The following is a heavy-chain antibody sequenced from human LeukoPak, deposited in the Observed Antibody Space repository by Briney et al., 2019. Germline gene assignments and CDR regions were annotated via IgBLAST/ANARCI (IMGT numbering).Heavy chain of an antibody. J-gene: IGHJ5*02. CDR1: GFTFTSSA. V-gene: IGHV1-58*01. Sequence: SVKVSCKASGFTFTSSAVQWVRQARGQRLEWIGWIVVGSGNTNYAQKFQERVTFTRDMSTSTAYMELSSLRSEDTAVYYCAAGRGRYCSSTSCSLVVSWFDPWGQGTLVTVSS. D-gene: IGHD2-2*01. CDR3: AAGRGRYCSSTSCSLVVSWFDP. CDR2: IVVGSGNT.